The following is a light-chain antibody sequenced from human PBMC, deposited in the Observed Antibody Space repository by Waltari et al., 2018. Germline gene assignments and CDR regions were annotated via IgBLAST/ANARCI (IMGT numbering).Light chain of an antibody. CDR2: AAS. J-gene: IGKJ1*01. CDR1: PGISNS. CDR3: QQYYSTSWT. Sequence: DIQITQSPSSLSASVGDRVTITCRASPGISNSLAWYQQKPGKAPKLLLYAASRLESGVPSRFSGSGSGTDYTLTISSLQPEDFATYYCQQYYSTSWTFGQGTKVEIK. V-gene: IGKV1-NL1*01.